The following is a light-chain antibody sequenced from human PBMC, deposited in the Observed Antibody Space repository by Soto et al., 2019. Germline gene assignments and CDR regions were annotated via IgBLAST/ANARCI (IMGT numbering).Light chain of an antibody. CDR3: QQYNSYSVR. V-gene: IGKV1-5*03. CDR2: KAS. J-gene: IGKJ1*01. Sequence: DIQMTQSPSTLSASVGDRVTITCRASQSISSWLAWYQQKPGKAPKLLIYKASSLESGVPSRFSGCGSGTEFTLTISSLQPDDFATYYCQQYNSYSVRFGQGTKVEIK. CDR1: QSISSW.